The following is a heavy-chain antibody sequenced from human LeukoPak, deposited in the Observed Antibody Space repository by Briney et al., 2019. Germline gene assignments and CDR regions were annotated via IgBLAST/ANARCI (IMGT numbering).Heavy chain of an antibody. CDR2: INPNSGGT. Sequence: GASVKVSCKASGYTFTGYYMHWVRQAPGQGLEWMGWINPNSGGTNYAQKFQGRVTMTRDTSISTAYMELSRLRSDDTAVYYCARAHSVVVVPALPQLDYWGQGTLVTVSS. CDR3: ARAHSVVVVPALPQLDY. CDR1: GYTFTGYY. D-gene: IGHD2-2*01. V-gene: IGHV1-2*02. J-gene: IGHJ4*02.